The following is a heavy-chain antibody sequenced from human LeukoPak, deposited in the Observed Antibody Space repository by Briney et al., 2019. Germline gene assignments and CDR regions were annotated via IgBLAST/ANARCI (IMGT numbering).Heavy chain of an antibody. CDR1: GDIVSSNSAA. J-gene: IGHJ5*02. V-gene: IGHV6-1*01. CDR3: TRFNSNTKWFDL. D-gene: IGHD3-3*01. Sequence: SQTLSLTCAVSGDIVSSNSAAWNWIRQSPSRGLEWLGTTYYTSKCFNDYAVSVQSRITIHPHTSKNQFSLQLNSVTAEDTAVYYCTRFNSNTKWFDLWGQGTLVTVSS. CDR2: TYYTSKCFN.